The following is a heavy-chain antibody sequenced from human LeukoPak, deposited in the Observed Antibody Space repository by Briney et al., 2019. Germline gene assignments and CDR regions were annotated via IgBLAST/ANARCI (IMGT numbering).Heavy chain of an antibody. J-gene: IGHJ4*02. CDR2: ITPMFGTA. CDR1: GGTFSSYA. CDR3: ARALSRDGCEVGY. Sequence: SVKVSCKASGGTFSSYAISWVRQAPGQGPEWMGGITPMFGTAKYAQKFQGRVTITADESTSTAYMELSSLRSEDTAVYYCARALSRDGCEVGYWGQGTLVTVSS. V-gene: IGHV1-69*13. D-gene: IGHD5-24*01.